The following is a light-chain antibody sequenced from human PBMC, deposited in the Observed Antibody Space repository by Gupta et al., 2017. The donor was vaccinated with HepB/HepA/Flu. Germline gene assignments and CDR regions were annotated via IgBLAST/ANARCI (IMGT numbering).Light chain of an antibody. J-gene: IGLJ2*01. CDR1: SSNIGSNT. V-gene: IGLV1-44*01. Sequence: SVLTQPPSASGAPRPGVTIPLSCRSSNIGSNTVNWYQQLPGTAPKLLIYDDDRRPSGVPDRFSGSKSGTSASLAISGLQSDDEAHYYCSTWDDSLDGSVTFGGGTKLTVL. CDR3: STWDDSLDGSVT. CDR2: DDD.